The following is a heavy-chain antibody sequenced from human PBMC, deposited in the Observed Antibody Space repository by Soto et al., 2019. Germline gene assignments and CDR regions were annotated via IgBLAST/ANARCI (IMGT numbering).Heavy chain of an antibody. D-gene: IGHD6-13*01. CDR1: GYTFTSHA. J-gene: IGHJ4*02. Sequence: QVQLVQSGAEVKKPGASVKISCKASGYTFTSHAMHWVRQAPGQRLEWMGWINPGNGQTEYSQKFQGSVTITRDTSASTAYMELSTLTSEDTAEYFCAREQQAVEVNYFDYWGQGTLVTVSA. V-gene: IGHV1-3*01. CDR3: AREQQAVEVNYFDY. CDR2: INPGNGQT.